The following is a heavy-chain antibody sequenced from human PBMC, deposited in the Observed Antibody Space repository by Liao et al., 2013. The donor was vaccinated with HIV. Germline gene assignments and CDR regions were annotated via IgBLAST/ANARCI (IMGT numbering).Heavy chain of an antibody. CDR3: ARGTITVFGVVEGRYFDL. J-gene: IGHJ2*01. CDR1: GGSISSYY. D-gene: IGHD3-3*01. V-gene: IGHV4-4*07. CDR2: IYTTAKT. Sequence: QVQLQESGPGLVKPSETLSLTCTVSGGSISSYYWSWIRQPAGKGLEWIGRIYTTAKTNYNPSLKSRVTMSVDTSKNQFSLKLSSVTAADTAVYFCARGTITVFGVVEGRYFDLWGRGTLVTVSS.